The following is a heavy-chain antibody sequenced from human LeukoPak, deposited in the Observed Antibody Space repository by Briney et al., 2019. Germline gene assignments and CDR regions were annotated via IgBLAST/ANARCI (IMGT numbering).Heavy chain of an antibody. D-gene: IGHD6-19*01. Sequence: PGGSLRLSCAASGFTFSSYSMNWVRQAPGKGLEWVSSISSSSSYIYYADSVKGRFTISRDNAKNSLYLQMNSLRAEDTAVYYCARVDSPIAVDDYWGQGTLVTVSS. CDR3: ARVDSPIAVDDY. V-gene: IGHV3-21*01. CDR2: ISSSSSYI. J-gene: IGHJ4*02. CDR1: GFTFSSYS.